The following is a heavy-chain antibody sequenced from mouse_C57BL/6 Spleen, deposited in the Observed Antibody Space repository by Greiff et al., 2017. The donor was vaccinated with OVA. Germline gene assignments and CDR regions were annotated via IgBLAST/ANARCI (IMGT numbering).Heavy chain of an antibody. CDR1: GYTFTSYW. V-gene: IGHV1-59*01. J-gene: IGHJ1*03. CDR3: AREGLTTVGYFDV. CDR2: IDPSDSYT. D-gene: IGHD1-1*01. Sequence: VQLQQPGAELVRPGTSVKLSCKASGYTFTSYWMHWVKQRPGQGLEWIGVIDPSDSYTNYNQKFKGKATLTVDTSSSTAYMQLSSLTSEDSAVYYCAREGLTTVGYFDVWGTGTTVTVSS.